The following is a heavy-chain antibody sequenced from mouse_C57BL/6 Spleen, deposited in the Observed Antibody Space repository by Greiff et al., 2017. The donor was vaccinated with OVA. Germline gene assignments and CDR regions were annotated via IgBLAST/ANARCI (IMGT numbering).Heavy chain of an antibody. D-gene: IGHD1-1*01. CDR1: GYAFSSYW. J-gene: IGHJ4*01. CDR2: IYPGDGDT. CDR3: ARPLSSYYAMDY. V-gene: IGHV1-80*01. Sequence: VQLQQSGAELVKPGASVKISCKASGYAFSSYWMNWVKQRPGKGLEWIGQIYPGDGDTNYNGKFKGKATLTADKSSSTAYMQLSSLTSEDSAVYFCARPLSSYYAMDYWGQGTSVTVSS.